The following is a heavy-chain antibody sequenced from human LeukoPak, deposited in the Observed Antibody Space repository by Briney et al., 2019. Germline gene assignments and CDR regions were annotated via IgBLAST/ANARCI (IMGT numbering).Heavy chain of an antibody. CDR1: GYSISSGNY. J-gene: IGHJ4*02. CDR3: AGYDSSIPYYFDS. Sequence: SETLSLTCTVSGYSISSGNYWGWIRQPPGKGLEWIGSIYYSGRTYYNPSLKSRVTISVDTSKNQFSLRLSSVTAADTAVYYCAGYDSSIPYYFDSWGQGTLVTVSS. D-gene: IGHD3-22*01. V-gene: IGHV4-38-2*02. CDR2: IYYSGRT.